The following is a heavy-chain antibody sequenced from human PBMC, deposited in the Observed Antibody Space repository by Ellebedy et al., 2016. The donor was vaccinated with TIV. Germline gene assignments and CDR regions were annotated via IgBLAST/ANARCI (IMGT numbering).Heavy chain of an antibody. J-gene: IGHJ4*02. V-gene: IGHV3-74*01. Sequence: GESLKISCTVSGITFSNRWMHWARQVPGKGLEWASIIVSDGGNPNYADSVRGRFTISRDNAKNTLFLQMDSLRAEETGVYYCISASYGSGSSLEYWGQGTLVTVSP. CDR3: ISASYGSGSSLEY. CDR1: GITFSNRW. D-gene: IGHD3-10*01. CDR2: IVSDGGNP.